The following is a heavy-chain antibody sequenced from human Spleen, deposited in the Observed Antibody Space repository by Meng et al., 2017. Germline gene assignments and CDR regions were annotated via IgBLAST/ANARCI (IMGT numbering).Heavy chain of an antibody. CDR2: IYHSGST. V-gene: IGHV4-4*02. J-gene: IGHJ4*02. CDR1: GGSISSNNW. CDR3: ARGAGLLMTVAGGYDF. D-gene: IGHD6-19*01. Sequence: QVQLQESGPGLVKPSGTLSLTCAVSGGSISSNNWWSWVRQPPGKGLEWIGEIYHSGSTNYNPSLKSRVTISTGTSKNQFSLKLSSVTAADTAVYYCARGAGLLMTVAGGYDFWGQGTLVTVSS.